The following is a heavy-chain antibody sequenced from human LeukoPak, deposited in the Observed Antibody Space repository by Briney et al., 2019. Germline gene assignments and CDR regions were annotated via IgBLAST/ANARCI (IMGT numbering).Heavy chain of an antibody. D-gene: IGHD3-10*01. CDR2: INHSGST. J-gene: IGHJ5*02. Sequence: PSETLSLTCAVYGGSFSGYYWSWIRQPPGKGLEWIGEINHSGSTNYNPSLKSRVTISVDTSKNQFSLKLSSVTAADTAVYYCATSGDYYGSGSYPRGWFDPWGQGTLVTVSS. CDR1: GGSFSGYY. CDR3: ATSGDYYGSGSYPRGWFDP. V-gene: IGHV4-34*01.